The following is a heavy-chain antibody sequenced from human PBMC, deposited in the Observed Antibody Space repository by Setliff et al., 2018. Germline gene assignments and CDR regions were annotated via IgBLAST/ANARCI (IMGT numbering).Heavy chain of an antibody. CDR3: ARSSAPSVVLAADFDF. J-gene: IGHJ4*02. CDR1: GFGFTTFG. Sequence: ASVKVSCKTSGFGFTTFGFSWVRQAPGQAPEWIGCISGYTGDTNYAPKFRDRVTLTIDPSSTTAYMELRSLKSDDTAFYYCARSSAPSVVLAADFDFWGQGTLVTVSS. V-gene: IGHV1-18*01. D-gene: IGHD3-9*01. CDR2: ISGYTGDT.